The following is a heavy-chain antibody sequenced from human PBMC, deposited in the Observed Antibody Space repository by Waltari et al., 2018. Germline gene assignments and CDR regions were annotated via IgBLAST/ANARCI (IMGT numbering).Heavy chain of an antibody. Sequence: EVQLVEYGGGVVRPGGSLRLSCAASGCTFDDYGMSWVPQAPGKGLEWVSGINWNGGSTGYADSVKGRFTISRDNAKNSLYLQMNSLRAEDTALYHCARDRGDYPSGAFDIWGQGTMVTVSS. D-gene: IGHD4-17*01. CDR1: GCTFDDYG. CDR3: ARDRGDYPSGAFDI. V-gene: IGHV3-20*01. J-gene: IGHJ3*02. CDR2: INWNGGST.